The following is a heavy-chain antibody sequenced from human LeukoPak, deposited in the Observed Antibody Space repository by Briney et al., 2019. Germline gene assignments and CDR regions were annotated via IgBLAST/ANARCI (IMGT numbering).Heavy chain of an antibody. CDR1: GYTFTSYG. J-gene: IGHJ4*02. CDR3: ARGPSQWIQLWPDRTGGYYFDY. V-gene: IGHV1-18*01. D-gene: IGHD5-18*01. Sequence: ASVKFSCKASGYTFTSYGISWVRQAPGQGLEWMGWISAYNGNTNYAQKLQGRVTMTTDTSTSTAYMELRSLRSDDTAVYYCARGPSQWIQLWPDRTGGYYFDYWGQGTLVTVSS. CDR2: ISAYNGNT.